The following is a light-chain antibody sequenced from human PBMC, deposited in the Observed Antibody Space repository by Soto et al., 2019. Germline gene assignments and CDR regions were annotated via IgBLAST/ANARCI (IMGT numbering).Light chain of an antibody. CDR1: QGISNY. CDR3: QKYKSAPRT. J-gene: IGKJ1*01. CDR2: AAS. Sequence: DIQMTQSPSSLSASVGDRVNITCRASQGISNYLAWYQQKPGKVPKLLIYAASTLQSGIPSRFSGSGSGTDFTLTISSLQPEDVATYYCQKYKSAPRTFGQGTKVEIK. V-gene: IGKV1-27*01.